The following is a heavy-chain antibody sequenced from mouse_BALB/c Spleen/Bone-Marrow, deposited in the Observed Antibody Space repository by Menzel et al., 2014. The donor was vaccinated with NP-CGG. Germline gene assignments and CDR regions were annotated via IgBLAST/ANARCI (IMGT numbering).Heavy chain of an antibody. CDR3: AKLLYWYFDV. J-gene: IGHJ1*01. V-gene: IGHV3-6*02. Sequence: EVQLQQSGPGLVKPSQSLSLPCSVTGYSITSGYYWNWIRQFPGNKLEWMGYISYDGSNKYNPSLKNRISITRDTSKNQFFLKLNSVTTEDTTTYYCAKLLYWYFDVWGAGTTVTVSS. CDR1: GYSITSGYY. CDR2: ISYDGSN.